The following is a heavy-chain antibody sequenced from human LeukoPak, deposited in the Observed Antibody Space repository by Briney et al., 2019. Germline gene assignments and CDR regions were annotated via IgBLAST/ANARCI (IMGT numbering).Heavy chain of an antibody. CDR2: ISSSSYI. J-gene: IGHJ6*03. D-gene: IGHD7-27*01. CDR3: ARSAGGNTGVYYYYMDV. V-gene: IGHV3-21*01. Sequence: GGSLRLSCAASGFTFSSYSMNWVRQAPGKGLEWVSSISSSSYIYYADSVKGRFTISRDNAKNSLYLQMNSLRAEDTAVYYCARSAGGNTGVYYYYMDVWGKGTTVTVSS. CDR1: GFTFSSYS.